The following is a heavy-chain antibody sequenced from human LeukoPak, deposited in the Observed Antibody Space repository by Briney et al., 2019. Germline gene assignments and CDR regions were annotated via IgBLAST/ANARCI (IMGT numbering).Heavy chain of an antibody. V-gene: IGHV2-70*01. J-gene: IGHJ4*02. CDR3: ARMSASSGPFDY. CDR1: GFSLSTSGMC. D-gene: IGHD6-19*01. CDR2: IDWDDDK. Sequence: ESGPALVKPTQTLTLTCTFSGFSLSTSGMCVSWIRQPPGKALEWLALIDWDDDKYYSTSLKTRPTISKDTSKNQVVLTMTNMDPVDTATYYCARMSASSGPFDYWGQGTLVTVSS.